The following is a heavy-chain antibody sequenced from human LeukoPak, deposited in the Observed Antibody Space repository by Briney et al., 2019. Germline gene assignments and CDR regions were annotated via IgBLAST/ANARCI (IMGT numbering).Heavy chain of an antibody. Sequence: GGSLSLSCAASGFTFDDYGMSWVRQAPGKGLEWVSGINWNGGSTGYADSVKGRFTISRDNAKNSLHLQMNSLRAEDTALTHCARVSEAARNYYYYYMDVWGKGTTVIVSS. J-gene: IGHJ6*03. V-gene: IGHV3-20*01. D-gene: IGHD6-6*01. CDR3: ARVSEAARNYYYYYMDV. CDR2: INWNGGST. CDR1: GFTFDDYG.